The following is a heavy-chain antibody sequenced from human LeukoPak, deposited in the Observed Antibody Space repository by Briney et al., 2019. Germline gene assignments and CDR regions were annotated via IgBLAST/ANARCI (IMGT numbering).Heavy chain of an antibody. Sequence: QSGGSLRLSCAASGFTFSSYAMSWVRQAPGKGLEWVSAISGSGGSTYYADSVKGRFTISRDNSKNTLYLQMNSLRAEDTAVYYCAKDASRFGELSPRPFDYWGQGTLVTVSS. J-gene: IGHJ4*02. CDR1: GFTFSSYA. V-gene: IGHV3-23*01. CDR2: ISGSGGST. D-gene: IGHD3-10*01. CDR3: AKDASRFGELSPRPFDY.